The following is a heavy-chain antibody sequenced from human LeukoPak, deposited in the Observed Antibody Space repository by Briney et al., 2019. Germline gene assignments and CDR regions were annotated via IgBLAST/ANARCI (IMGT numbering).Heavy chain of an antibody. D-gene: IGHD1-26*01. CDR2: ISAYSGNT. J-gene: IGHJ4*02. V-gene: IGHV1-18*01. CDR3: ARDSGSYYVEPEGCDY. Sequence: GASVKVSCKASGYTFTSYGFNWVRQAPGQGLEWMGWISAYSGNTNYAQKLQGRVTMTTDTSTSTAYMELRSLRSDDTAVYYCARDSGSYYVEPEGCDYWGQGTLVTVSS. CDR1: GYTFTSYG.